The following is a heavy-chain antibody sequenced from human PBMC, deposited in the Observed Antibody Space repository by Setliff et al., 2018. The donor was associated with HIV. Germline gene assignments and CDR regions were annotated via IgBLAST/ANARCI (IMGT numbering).Heavy chain of an antibody. CDR2: VDPEDDET. J-gene: IGHJ4*02. CDR3: AILPSLGMVVPLDF. V-gene: IGHV1-69-2*01. CDR1: GYSFSDYY. D-gene: IGHD2-15*01. Sequence: VKVSCKASGYSFSDYYMHWVQQAPGKGLEWMGRVDPEDDETIYAEKFQDRVTITADTSKDTAYMELNRLRSEDTALYYCAILPSLGMVVPLDFWGQGTLVTVSS.